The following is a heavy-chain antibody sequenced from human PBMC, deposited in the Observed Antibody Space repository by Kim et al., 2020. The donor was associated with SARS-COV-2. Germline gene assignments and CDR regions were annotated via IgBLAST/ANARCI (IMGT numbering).Heavy chain of an antibody. Sequence: GGSLRLSCAASGFTFNNYAMNWVRQAPGKGLEWVSVISGSDGSAYYAASVKGRFTISRDNSKNTLFLQMNSLRAEDTAVYYCAKVRLDWNVYFYFWGQG. J-gene: IGHJ4*02. CDR2: ISGSDGSA. V-gene: IGHV3-23*01. D-gene: IGHD1-1*01. CDR3: AKVRLDWNVYFYF. CDR1: GFTFNNYA.